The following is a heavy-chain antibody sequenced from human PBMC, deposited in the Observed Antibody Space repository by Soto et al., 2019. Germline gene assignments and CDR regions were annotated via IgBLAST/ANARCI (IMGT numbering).Heavy chain of an antibody. CDR1: SGPDSSHN. CDR2: VYYTGDT. CDR3: VRQGIDYLHGLVDA. V-gene: IGHV4-59*08. Sequence: QVELQQSGPGLVKPSGTLSLTCTVSSGPDSSHNWGWIRQPPGRGLEWIGYVYYTGDTSYNPSLKSRATISAATSTKIISLTLSSVTAADTAVYYCVRQGIDYLHGLVDAWGQGTTVSVSS. D-gene: IGHD1-26*01. J-gene: IGHJ6*02.